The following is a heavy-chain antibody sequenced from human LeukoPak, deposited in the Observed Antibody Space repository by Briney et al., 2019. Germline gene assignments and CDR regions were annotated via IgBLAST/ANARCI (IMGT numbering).Heavy chain of an antibody. V-gene: IGHV4-4*07. CDR2: IYTSGST. CDR3: ARGLFRLAQYVHLPSYFDY. CDR1: GGSISSYY. J-gene: IGHJ4*02. Sequence: SETLSLTCTVSGGSISSYYWNWIRQPAGKGLEWIGRIYTSGSTNYNPSLKSRVTMSVDTSKNQFSLKLSSVTAADTAVYYCARGLFRLAQYVHLPSYFDYWGQGTLVTVSS. D-gene: IGHD3-10*02.